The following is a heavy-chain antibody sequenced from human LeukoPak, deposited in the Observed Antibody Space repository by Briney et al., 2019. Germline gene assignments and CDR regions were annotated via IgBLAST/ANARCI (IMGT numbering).Heavy chain of an antibody. V-gene: IGHV3-23*01. Sequence: GGSLRLSCAASGFTFSSYAMSWVRQAPGKGLEWVSAISGSGGSTYYADSVKGRFTISRDNSKNTLYLQMNSLRAEDTAVYYCAKNVDIVATRRDNYYYYMDVWGKGTTVTVSS. J-gene: IGHJ6*03. CDR3: AKNVDIVATRRDNYYYYMDV. CDR1: GFTFSSYA. CDR2: ISGSGGST. D-gene: IGHD5-12*01.